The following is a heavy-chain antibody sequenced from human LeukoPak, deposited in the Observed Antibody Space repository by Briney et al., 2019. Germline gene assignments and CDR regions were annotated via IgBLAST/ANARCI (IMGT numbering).Heavy chain of an antibody. D-gene: IGHD5-18*01. V-gene: IGHV3-53*01. J-gene: IGHJ4*02. CDR3: ARDSRYGLDY. Sequence: GGSLRLSCTISGITVSSDDISWVRQAPGKGLEWVSAIYPDGRTYYADSVKGRITISRDKSKNTLYLQMTSLRVEDTAVFYCARDSRYGLDYWGQGTLVTVSS. CDR1: GITVSSDD. CDR2: IYPDGRT.